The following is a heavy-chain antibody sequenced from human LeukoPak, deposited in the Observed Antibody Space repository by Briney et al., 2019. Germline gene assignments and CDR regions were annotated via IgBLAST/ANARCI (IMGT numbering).Heavy chain of an antibody. CDR1: GVTLSADW. CDR3: ARKTVVGSYFDY. J-gene: IGHJ4*02. CDR2: IKQDVSDK. D-gene: IGHD4-23*01. Sequence: GRCLRLSCAVSGVTLSADWISWVRQAPGNGLGGVGKIKQDVSDKYYINSVKGPFTLSRDNAKDSLYLQMNSLGAEDTAVYYCARKTVVGSYFDYWGQGTPVTVSS. V-gene: IGHV3-7*03.